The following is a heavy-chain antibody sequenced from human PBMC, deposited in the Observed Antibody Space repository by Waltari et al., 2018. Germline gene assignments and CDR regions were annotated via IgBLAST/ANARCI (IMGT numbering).Heavy chain of an antibody. CDR3: ARDQWFAFDI. Sequence: EVQLFESGGGLIQPGGSLRLSCAASGFNLSSYWMSWVRQAPGKGLEWVANIMTDGSEEYYVDSVRGRFTISRDNAKNSLFLQMNSLRPEDTAVYYCARDQWFAFDIWGQGTMVTVSS. CDR1: GFNLSSYW. D-gene: IGHD3-22*01. J-gene: IGHJ3*02. V-gene: IGHV3-7*01. CDR2: IMTDGSEE.